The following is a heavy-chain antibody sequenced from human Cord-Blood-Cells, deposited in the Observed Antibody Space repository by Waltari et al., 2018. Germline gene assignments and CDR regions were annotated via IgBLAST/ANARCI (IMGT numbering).Heavy chain of an antibody. J-gene: IGHJ3*02. CDR2: IKQDGSEK. CDR3: ARDRQLDAFDI. V-gene: IGHV3-7*01. Sequence: EVQLVESGGGLVQPGGSLRLSCAASGFTFRRYWMSWVRQAPGKGLEWVANIKQDGSEKYYVDSVKGRFTISRDNAKNSLYLQMNSLRAEDTAVYYCARDRQLDAFDIWGQGTMVTVSS. D-gene: IGHD1-1*01. CDR1: GFTFRRYW.